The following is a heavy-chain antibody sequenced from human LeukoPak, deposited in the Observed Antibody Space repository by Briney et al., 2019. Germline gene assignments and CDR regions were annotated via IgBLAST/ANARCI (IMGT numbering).Heavy chain of an antibody. CDR3: ARAADYDFWSGYYTGPFDY. D-gene: IGHD3-3*01. J-gene: IGHJ4*02. Sequence: EASVKVSCKASGYTFTGYYMHWVRQAPGQGLEWMGWINPNSGGTNYAQKFQGRVTMTRDTSISTAYMELSRLRSDGTAVYYCARAADYDFWSGYYTGPFDYWGQGTLVTVSS. CDR2: INPNSGGT. CDR1: GYTFTGYY. V-gene: IGHV1-2*02.